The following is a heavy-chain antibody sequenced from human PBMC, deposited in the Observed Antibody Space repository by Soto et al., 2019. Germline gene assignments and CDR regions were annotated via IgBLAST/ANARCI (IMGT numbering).Heavy chain of an antibody. CDR1: GFTFHNYG. D-gene: IGHD3-22*01. CDR3: SRVDESSGHSSYFQN. Sequence: QVQLVESGGGVVQPGRSLRLSCAASGFTFHNYGINWVRQAPGQGLEWVLFISPDGGDKSYADSVKGRLTISRDNNKNMLFLEMNSLKAEDTAVYYRSRVDESSGHSSYFQNWGQGTLVTVST. CDR2: ISPDGGDK. V-gene: IGHV3-30*03. J-gene: IGHJ1*01.